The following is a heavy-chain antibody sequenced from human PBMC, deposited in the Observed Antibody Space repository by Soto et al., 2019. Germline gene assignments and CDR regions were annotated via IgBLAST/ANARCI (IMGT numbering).Heavy chain of an antibody. V-gene: IGHV3-33*01. CDR2: IWYDGSNK. D-gene: IGHD1-1*01. CDR3: ARPTTPYDGFDP. J-gene: IGHJ5*02. Sequence: QVQLVESGGGVVQPGRSLRLSCAASGFTFSSYGMHWVRQAPGKGLEWVAVIWYDGSNKYYADSVKGRFTISRDNSKNTLYLQINSLRAGDMAVYYCARPTTPYDGFDPWGQGTLVTVSS. CDR1: GFTFSSYG.